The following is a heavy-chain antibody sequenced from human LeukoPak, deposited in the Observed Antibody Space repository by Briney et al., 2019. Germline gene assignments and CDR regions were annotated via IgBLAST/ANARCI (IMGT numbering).Heavy chain of an antibody. CDR1: GGSILNYY. Sequence: SETLSLTCTVPGGSILNYYWSWIRQPPGKGLEWIGYISYSGSSKYNPSLKSRVTISLDASRNQFSLRLSSVTAADTAVYYCAGAETDYYGMDVWGQGTTVTVSS. J-gene: IGHJ6*02. CDR3: AGAETDYYGMDV. V-gene: IGHV4-59*08. CDR2: ISYSGSS.